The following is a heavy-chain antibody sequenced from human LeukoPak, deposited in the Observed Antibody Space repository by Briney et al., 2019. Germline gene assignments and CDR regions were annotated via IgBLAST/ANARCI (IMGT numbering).Heavy chain of an antibody. V-gene: IGHV2-70*11. Sequence: QTLSLTCTFSGFSLSTTGMCVSWIRQPPGKALEWLARIDWDDAKYYSTSLKTRLTISKDTSKNQVVLTMTNMDPVDTATYYCARIRTGTYFDYWGQGTLVTVSS. D-gene: IGHD7-27*01. CDR2: IDWDDAK. J-gene: IGHJ4*02. CDR3: ARIRTGTYFDY. CDR1: GFSLSTTGMC.